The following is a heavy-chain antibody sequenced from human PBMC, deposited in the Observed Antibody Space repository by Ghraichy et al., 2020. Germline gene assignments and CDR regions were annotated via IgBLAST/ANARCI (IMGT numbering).Heavy chain of an antibody. D-gene: IGHD1-26*01. CDR2: IYYSGST. CDR1: GGSISSYY. J-gene: IGHJ4*02. CDR3: AREGGSYSPFDY. V-gene: IGHV4-59*01. Sequence: SQTLSLTCTVSGGSISSYYWSWIRQPPGKGLEWIGYIYYSGSTNYNPSLKSRVTISVDTSKNQFSLKLSSVTAADTAVYYCAREGGSYSPFDYWGQGTLVTVSS.